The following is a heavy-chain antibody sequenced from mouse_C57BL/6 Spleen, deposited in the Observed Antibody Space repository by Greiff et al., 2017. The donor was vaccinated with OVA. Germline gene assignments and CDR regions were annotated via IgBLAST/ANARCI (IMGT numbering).Heavy chain of an antibody. CDR1: GFTFSSYA. CDR3: TRDGPDGYYKGYFDV. CDR2: ISIGGDYI. V-gene: IGHV5-9-1*02. Sequence: EVKLVESGEGLVKPGGSLKLSCAASGFTFSSYAMSWVRQTPEQRLEWVAYISIGGDYIYYADTVKGRFTISRDNARNTLYLQMSSLKSEDTAMYYGTRDGPDGYYKGYFDVWGTGTTVTVSS. J-gene: IGHJ1*03. D-gene: IGHD2-3*01.